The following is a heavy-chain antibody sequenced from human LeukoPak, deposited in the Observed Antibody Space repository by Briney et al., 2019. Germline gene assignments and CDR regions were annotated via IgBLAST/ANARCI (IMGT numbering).Heavy chain of an antibody. CDR3: AASSGSGNYAYYFDY. D-gene: IGHD3-22*01. CDR2: ISASTSSI. CDR1: GFTFSTYG. Sequence: GGSLRLSCAASSGFTFSTYGMNWVRQAPGKGLEWVSYISASTSSIYYADSVKGRFTISRDIGKNSLYLQMNSLRAEDTAVYYCAASSGSGNYAYYFDYWGQGTLVTVSS. V-gene: IGHV3-48*04. J-gene: IGHJ4*02.